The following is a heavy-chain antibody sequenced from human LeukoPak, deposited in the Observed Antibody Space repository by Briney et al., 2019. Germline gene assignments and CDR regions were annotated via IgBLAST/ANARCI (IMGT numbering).Heavy chain of an antibody. CDR1: GGSISSYY. J-gene: IGHJ4*02. Sequence: PSETLSLTCTVSGGSISSYYWSWIRQPPGKGLEWIGYMYYSGSTNYNPSLKSRVTISVDTSQKQFSLRLSSVTAADTAVYYCARGRYVTTRGGAAAGFLDYWGQGTLVTVST. CDR3: ARGRYVTTRGGAAAGFLDY. D-gene: IGHD6-13*01. CDR2: MYYSGST. V-gene: IGHV4-59*12.